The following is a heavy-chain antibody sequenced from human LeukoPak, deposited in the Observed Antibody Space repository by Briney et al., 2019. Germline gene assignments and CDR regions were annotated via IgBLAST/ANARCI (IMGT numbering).Heavy chain of an antibody. CDR3: AKRGVVIRVILVGFHKEAYYFDS. Sequence: GGSLRLSCAVSGITLSNYGMSWVRQAPGKGLEWVAGISDSGGRTNYADSVKGRSTISRDNPKNTLYLQMNSLRAEDTAVYFCAKRGVVIRVILVGFHKEAYYFDSWGQGALVTVPS. CDR1: GITLSNYG. J-gene: IGHJ4*02. V-gene: IGHV3-23*01. D-gene: IGHD3-22*01. CDR2: ISDSGGRT.